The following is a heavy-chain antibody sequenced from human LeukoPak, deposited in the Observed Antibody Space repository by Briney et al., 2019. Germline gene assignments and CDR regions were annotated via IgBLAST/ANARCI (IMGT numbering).Heavy chain of an antibody. CDR2: ISTNTGNP. V-gene: IGHV7-4-1*02. J-gene: IGHJ4*02. D-gene: IGHD5-24*01. CDR3: ARDAATINFDS. CDR1: GYTFTGYY. Sequence: GESLKVSCKASGYTFTGYYMHWVRQAPGQGLEWMGWISTNTGNPTYAQGFTGRFVFSLDTSVSTAYLQISSLKAEDTAVYYCARDAATINFDSWGQGTLVTVSS.